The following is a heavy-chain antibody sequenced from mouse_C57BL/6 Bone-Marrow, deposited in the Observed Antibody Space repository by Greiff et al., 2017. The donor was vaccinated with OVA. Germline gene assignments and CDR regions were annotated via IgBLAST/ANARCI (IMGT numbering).Heavy chain of an antibody. V-gene: IGHV1-61*01. J-gene: IGHJ2*01. D-gene: IGHD1-1*01. Sequence: QVQLQQPGAELVRPGSSVKLSCKASGYTFTSYWMDWVKQRPGQGLEWIGNIYPFDSETHYNQKFKDKATLTVDKSSSTAYMQLSSLTSEDSAVYYCARGVGAPFDYWGQGTTLTVSS. CDR1: GYTFTSYW. CDR2: IYPFDSET. CDR3: ARGVGAPFDY.